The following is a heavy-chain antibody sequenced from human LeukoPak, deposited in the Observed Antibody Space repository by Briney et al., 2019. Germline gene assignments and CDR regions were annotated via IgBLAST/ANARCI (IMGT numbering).Heavy chain of an antibody. D-gene: IGHD3-22*01. CDR3: ARGSHYYYDSSGYTYYFDY. CDR2: IIPIFGTA. J-gene: IGHJ4*02. Sequence: ASVKVSCKASGCTFSSYAIRWVRQAPGQGLEWMGGIIPIFGTANYAQKFQGRVTITADESTSTAYMELSSLRSEDTAVYYCARGSHYYYDSSGYTYYFDYWGQGTLVTVSS. V-gene: IGHV1-69*13. CDR1: GCTFSSYA.